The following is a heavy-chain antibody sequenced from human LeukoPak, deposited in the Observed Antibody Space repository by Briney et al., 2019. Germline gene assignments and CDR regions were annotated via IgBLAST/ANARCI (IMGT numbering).Heavy chain of an antibody. CDR1: GYSFTSYW. CDR2: IYPGDSDT. D-gene: IGHD2-8*01. Sequence: GEAPEISWKGSGYSFTSYWIGRERPMSGEGVGWVGIIYPGDSDTRYSPSFQGQVTISADKSISTAYLQWSSLKASDTAMYYCARAVYSRDAFDIWGQGTMVTVSS. V-gene: IGHV5-51*01. J-gene: IGHJ3*02. CDR3: ARAVYSRDAFDI.